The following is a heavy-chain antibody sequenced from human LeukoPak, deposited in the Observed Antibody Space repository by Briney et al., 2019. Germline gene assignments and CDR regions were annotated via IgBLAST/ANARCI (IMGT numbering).Heavy chain of an antibody. CDR1: GGSISSYY. CDR2: IYTSGST. J-gene: IGHJ5*01. CDR3: ARSRQASGLFNS. Sequence: SETLSLTCTVSGGSISSYYWSWIRQPAGKGLEWIGRIYTSGSTNYNPSLKSRVAMSVDTSKNQFSLKLSSVTAADTAVYYCARSRQASGLFNSWGQGTLVVVSS. D-gene: IGHD3-10*01. V-gene: IGHV4-4*07.